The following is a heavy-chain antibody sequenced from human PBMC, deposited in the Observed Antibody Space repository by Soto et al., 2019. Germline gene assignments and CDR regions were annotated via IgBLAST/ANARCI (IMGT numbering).Heavy chain of an antibody. CDR1: GFTFRNYW. CDR3: AAHDYGEN. CDR2: INNDGSTT. V-gene: IGHV3-74*01. D-gene: IGHD4-17*01. J-gene: IGHJ4*02. Sequence: EVQLVESGGGLGQPGGPLRLSCVGSGFTFRNYWMHWVRQVPGKGLVWLSRINNDGSTTNYADSVKGRFTISRDNAKNTLYLQMNSLRAEDTALYFCAAHDYGENRGQGTLVTVSS.